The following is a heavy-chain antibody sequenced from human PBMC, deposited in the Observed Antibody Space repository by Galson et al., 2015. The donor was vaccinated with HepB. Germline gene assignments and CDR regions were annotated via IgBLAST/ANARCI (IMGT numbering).Heavy chain of an antibody. D-gene: IGHD3-10*01. CDR3: ARGGDYGSGSYYLGHYYYGMDV. CDR2: INAGNGNT. Sequence: SVKVSCKASGYPFTTYAMYWVRQAPGQRLEWMAWINAGNGNTKYSQKFQGRVTFTRDTAASTAYMELSNLRSDDTAVYYCARGGDYGSGSYYLGHYYYGMDVWGQGTTVTVSS. V-gene: IGHV1-3*01. CDR1: GYPFTTYA. J-gene: IGHJ6*02.